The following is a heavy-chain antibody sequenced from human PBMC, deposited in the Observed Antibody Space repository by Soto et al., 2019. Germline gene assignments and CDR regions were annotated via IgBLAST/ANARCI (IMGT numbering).Heavy chain of an antibody. CDR1: GYTFTSYG. J-gene: IGHJ4*02. CDR2: IDPYNGNT. D-gene: IGHD6-13*01. CDR3: ARVGVGLAAPRVWPY. Sequence: ASVKVSCKASGYTFTSYGISWVRQAPGQGLEWMAWIDPYNGNTMYAEKFLGRVTVTTDTSTATAYMEVRSLTSDDTAVFYCARVGVGLAAPRVWPYWGQGTPVTVSS. V-gene: IGHV1-18*01.